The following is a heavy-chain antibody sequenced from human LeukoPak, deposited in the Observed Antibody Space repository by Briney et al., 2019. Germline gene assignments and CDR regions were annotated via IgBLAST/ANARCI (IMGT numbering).Heavy chain of an antibody. D-gene: IGHD5-12*01. CDR1: GGSFSGYY. J-gene: IGHJ4*02. CDR2: INHSGST. CDR3: VRKAKLARRFDY. V-gene: IGHV4-34*01. Sequence: SETLSLTCAVYGGSFSGYYWSWIRPPPGKGLEWIGAINHSGSTNSNPSLTSRVTISLATYKTQISLNLSTVTAADTAVYYCVRKAKLARRFDYWGQGTLVTVSS.